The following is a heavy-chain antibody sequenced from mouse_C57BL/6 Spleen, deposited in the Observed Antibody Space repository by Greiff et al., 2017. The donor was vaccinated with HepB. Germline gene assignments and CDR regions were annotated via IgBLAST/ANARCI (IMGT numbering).Heavy chain of an antibody. Sequence: QVQLQQPGAELVKPGASVKVSCKASGYTFTSYWMHWVKQRPGQGLEWIGRIHPSDSDTNYNQKFKGKATLTVDKSSSTAYMQLSSLTSEDSAVYYCAIPSDSSGPWDWGQGTTLTVSS. J-gene: IGHJ2*01. CDR2: IHPSDSDT. D-gene: IGHD3-2*02. V-gene: IGHV1-74*01. CDR3: AIPSDSSGPWD. CDR1: GYTFTSYW.